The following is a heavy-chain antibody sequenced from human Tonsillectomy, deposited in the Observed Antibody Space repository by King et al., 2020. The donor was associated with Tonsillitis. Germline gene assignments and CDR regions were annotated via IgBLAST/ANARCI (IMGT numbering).Heavy chain of an antibody. CDR1: GFSLSTSGMC. Sequence: TLQESGPALVKPTQTLTLTCTFSGFSLSTSGMCVSWIRQPPGKALEWLARIDWDDDKNYSTSLKTRLTISKDTSKNQVVLTMTNMDPVDTATYYCARGALAVGADWYFDLWGRGTLVTVSS. V-gene: IGHV2-70*11. CDR3: ARGALAVGADWYFDL. CDR2: IDWDDDK. J-gene: IGHJ2*01. D-gene: IGHD1-26*01.